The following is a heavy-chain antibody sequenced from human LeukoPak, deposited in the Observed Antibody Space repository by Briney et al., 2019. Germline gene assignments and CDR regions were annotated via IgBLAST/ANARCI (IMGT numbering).Heavy chain of an antibody. J-gene: IGHJ5*02. D-gene: IGHD2-2*01. CDR3: ARGRCSSTSYNP. Sequence: SETLSLTCAVSGGSFSGYCWSWIRQPPGKGLEWIGEINHSGSTNYNPSLKSRVTISVDTSKTQFSLKLSSVTAADTAVYYCARGRCSSTSYNPWGQGPVVTVSS. V-gene: IGHV4-34*01. CDR2: INHSGST. CDR1: GGSFSGYC.